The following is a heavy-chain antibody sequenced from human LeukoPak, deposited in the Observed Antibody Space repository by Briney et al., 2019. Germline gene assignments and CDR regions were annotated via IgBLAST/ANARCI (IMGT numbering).Heavy chain of an antibody. V-gene: IGHV3-23*01. CDR2: ISGSGGST. Sequence: GGSLRLSCAASGFTFSSYAMSWVRQAPGKGLEWVSAISGSGGSTYYADSVKGRFTISRDNSKNTLYLQMNSLRAEDTAVYYCAKDLPIDDSSGYHGDYWGQGTLVTVSS. CDR1: GFTFSSYA. D-gene: IGHD3-22*01. J-gene: IGHJ4*02. CDR3: AKDLPIDDSSGYHGDY.